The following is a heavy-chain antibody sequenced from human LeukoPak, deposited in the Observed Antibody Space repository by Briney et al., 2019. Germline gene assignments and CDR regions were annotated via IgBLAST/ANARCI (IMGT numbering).Heavy chain of an antibody. CDR2: IYYSGST. V-gene: IGHV4-59*01. D-gene: IGHD3-22*01. Sequence: SETLSLTCTVSGGSISSYYWSWIRQPPGKGLEWIGYIYYSGSTNYNTSLKSRVTISVDTSKNQFSLKLSSVTAADTAVYYCARGGYDSRLFDIWGQGTMVTVSA. J-gene: IGHJ3*02. CDR3: ARGGYDSRLFDI. CDR1: GGSISSYY.